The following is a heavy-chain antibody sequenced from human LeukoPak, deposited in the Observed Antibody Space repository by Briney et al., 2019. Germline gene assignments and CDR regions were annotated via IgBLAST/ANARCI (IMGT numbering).Heavy chain of an antibody. CDR2: AGWAGGTT. CDR3: AKELDTMFFDY. Sequence: GGSLRLSCATSGFNFDRYTIHWVRQAPGKGLEWVSLAGWAGGTTYYSDSVRGRFTISRDSGKNTVYLQMNSLTTDDTAFYFCAKELDTMFFDYWGQGALVTVSS. D-gene: IGHD5-18*01. J-gene: IGHJ4*02. V-gene: IGHV3-43*01. CDR1: GFNFDRYT.